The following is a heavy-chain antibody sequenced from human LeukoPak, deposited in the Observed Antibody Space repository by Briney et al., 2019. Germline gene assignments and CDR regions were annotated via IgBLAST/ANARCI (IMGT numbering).Heavy chain of an antibody. J-gene: IGHJ4*02. Sequence: GGSLKLSCAASGFTFSDYGMHWVRQAPCKVLQWVAVIWYDGSNKYYADSVKGRFTISRDNSKNTLYLQMNSLRAEDTAVYYCAGNYGPYYFDYWGQGTLVTVSS. D-gene: IGHD3-10*01. CDR1: GFTFSDYG. V-gene: IGHV3-33*01. CDR3: AGNYGPYYFDY. CDR2: IWYDGSNK.